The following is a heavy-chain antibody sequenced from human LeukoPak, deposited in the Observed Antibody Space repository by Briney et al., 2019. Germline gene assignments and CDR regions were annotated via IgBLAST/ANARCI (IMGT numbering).Heavy chain of an antibody. J-gene: IGHJ4*02. CDR2: ISGSDPGT. CDR3: AKATLGHCTGAFCYHFDY. Sequence: GGSLRLSCAASGFTFSTYAMSWVRQTPGKGLEWVSAISGSDPGTYHADSVKGRLTISRDNSKNTPYLQMNSLRAEDTAIYYCAKATLGHCTGAFCYHFDYWGQGTRVTVSS. D-gene: IGHD2-8*02. CDR1: GFTFSTYA. V-gene: IGHV3-23*01.